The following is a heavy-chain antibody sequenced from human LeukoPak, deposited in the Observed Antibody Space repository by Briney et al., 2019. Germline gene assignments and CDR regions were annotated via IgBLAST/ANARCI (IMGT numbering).Heavy chain of an antibody. J-gene: IGHJ4*02. CDR2: IIPIFGTA. V-gene: IGHV1-69*01. Sequence: GSSVKVSCKASGGTFSSYAFSWVRQAPGQGLEWMGGIIPIFGTANYAQKFQGRVTITADESTSAAYMELSSLRSEDTAVYYCARDLARKAAAGTSDYWGQGTLVTVSS. CDR1: GGTFSSYA. CDR3: ARDLARKAAAGTSDY. D-gene: IGHD6-13*01.